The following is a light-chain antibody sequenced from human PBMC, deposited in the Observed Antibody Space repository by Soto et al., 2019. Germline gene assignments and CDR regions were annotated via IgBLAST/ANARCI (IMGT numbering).Light chain of an antibody. CDR1: SGHSSDI. CDR2: LEGSGSY. Sequence: QPVLTQSSSASASLGSSVKLTCTLSSGHSSDIIAWHQQQPGKAPRYLMKLEGSGSYNKGSGVPDRFSGSSSGADRYLTVSDLQFEDEADYYCETCASSTRVFGGGTKLTVL. J-gene: IGLJ2*01. V-gene: IGLV4-60*02. CDR3: ETCASSTRV.